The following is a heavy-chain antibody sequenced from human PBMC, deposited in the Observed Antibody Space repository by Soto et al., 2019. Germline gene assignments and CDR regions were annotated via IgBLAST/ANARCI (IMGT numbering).Heavy chain of an antibody. CDR3: AREISSSYLSYYYYYMDV. CDR1: GGSISSYY. J-gene: IGHJ6*03. V-gene: IGHV4-59*01. CDR2: IYYSGST. Sequence: QVQLQESGPGLVKSSETLSLTCTVSGGSISSYYWSWIRQTPGKGLEWIGYIYYSGSTNYNPSLKSRVTISVDTSKNQFSLKLSSVTAADTAVYYCAREISSSYLSYYYYYMDVWGKGTTVTVSS. D-gene: IGHD6-13*01.